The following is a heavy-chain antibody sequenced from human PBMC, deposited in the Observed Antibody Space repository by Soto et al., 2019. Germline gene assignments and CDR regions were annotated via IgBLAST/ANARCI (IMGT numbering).Heavy chain of an antibody. D-gene: IGHD3-3*01. J-gene: IGHJ4*02. CDR3: AKDLGVNSTTIFGVVKYYFDY. CDR2: ISGSGGST. V-gene: IGHV3-23*01. Sequence: GGSLRLSCAASGFTFSSYAMSWVRQAPGKGLEWVSAISGSGGSTYYADSVKGRSTISRDNSKNTLYLQMNSLRAEDTAVYYCAKDLGVNSTTIFGVVKYYFDYWGQGTPVTVSS. CDR1: GFTFSSYA.